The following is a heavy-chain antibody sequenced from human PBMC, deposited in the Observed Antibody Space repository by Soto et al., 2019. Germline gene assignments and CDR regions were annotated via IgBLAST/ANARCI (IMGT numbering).Heavy chain of an antibody. CDR2: IYWNDDK. V-gene: IGHV2-5*01. D-gene: IGHD6-19*01. J-gene: IGHJ5*02. Sequence: SGPTLVNPTQTLTLTCIFSGFSLRTSGVGVGWIRQPPGKALEWLGFIYWNDDKRYSPSLKSRLTITKDTSKNQVVLTMTNMDHVDTPTYPFPKSGSSGWYGRSDRGGQGTLVTVSS. CDR3: PKSGSSGWYGRSDR. CDR1: GFSLRTSGVG.